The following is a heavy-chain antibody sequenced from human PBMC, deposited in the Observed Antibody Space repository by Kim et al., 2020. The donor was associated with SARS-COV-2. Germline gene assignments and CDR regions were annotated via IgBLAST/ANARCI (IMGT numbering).Heavy chain of an antibody. CDR3: ARDMAGGGAWGLDY. CDR2: IEYDGRQK. D-gene: IGHD2-21*01. V-gene: IGHV3-30*04. CDR1: GFGFSGYA. J-gene: IGHJ4*02. Sequence: GGSLRLSCAASGFGFSGYATHWVRQAPGKGLEWVAIIEYDGRQKYAESVESRFTVFRDDYTNMVYLQMDTLRVEDTAAYHCARDMAGGGAWGLDYWGQGT.